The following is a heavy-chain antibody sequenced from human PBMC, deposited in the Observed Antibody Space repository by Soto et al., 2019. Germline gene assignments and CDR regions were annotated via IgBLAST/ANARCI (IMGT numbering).Heavy chain of an antibody. CDR2: INPNSGGT. J-gene: IGHJ6*02. CDR3: ARHGILIAREDYYYYGMDV. Sequence: ASVKVSCTASGYTFTGYYVHWVRQAPGQGLEWMGWINPNSGGTNYAQKFQGWVTMTRDTSLSTAYMELIRLRSDDTAVCYCARHGILIAREDYYYYGMDVWGHGTTVTVSS. CDR1: GYTFTGYY. V-gene: IGHV1-2*04. D-gene: IGHD3-9*01.